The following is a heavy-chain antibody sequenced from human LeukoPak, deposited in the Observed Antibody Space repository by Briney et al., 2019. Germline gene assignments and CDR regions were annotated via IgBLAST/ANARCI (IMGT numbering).Heavy chain of an antibody. Sequence: SETLSLTCTVSGGSISSYYWSWIRQPPGKGLEWIGYIYTSGSTNYNPSLKSRVTISVDTSKNQFSLKLSSVTAADTAVYYCARQGDYDAFDIWGQGTMVTVSS. V-gene: IGHV4-4*09. D-gene: IGHD4-11*01. CDR1: GGSISSYY. J-gene: IGHJ3*02. CDR2: IYTSGST. CDR3: ARQGDYDAFDI.